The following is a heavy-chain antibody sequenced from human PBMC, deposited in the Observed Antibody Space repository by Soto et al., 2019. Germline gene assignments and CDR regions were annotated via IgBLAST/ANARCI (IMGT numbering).Heavy chain of an antibody. Sequence: SETLSLTCAVYGGSFSGYYWSWIRQPPGKGLEWIGEINHSGSTNYNPSLKSRATISVDTSKNQFSLKLSSVTAADTAVYYCARGLVAAAGLYYYYYYGMDVWGQGTTVTVSS. CDR2: INHSGST. CDR3: ARGLVAAAGLYYYYYYGMDV. J-gene: IGHJ6*02. D-gene: IGHD6-13*01. V-gene: IGHV4-34*01. CDR1: GGSFSGYY.